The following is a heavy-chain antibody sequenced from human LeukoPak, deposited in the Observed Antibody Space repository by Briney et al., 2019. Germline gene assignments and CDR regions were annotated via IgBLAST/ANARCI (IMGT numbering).Heavy chain of an antibody. CDR3: ASKYYGSGSYYNWFDP. D-gene: IGHD3-10*01. V-gene: IGHV1-46*01. CDR2: INPSGGST. CDR1: GYTFTSYY. Sequence: ASVKVSCKASGYTFTSYYMHWVRQAPGQGLEWMGIINPSGGSTSYAQKFQGRVTMTRDTSTSTVYMELSSLRSEDTAVYYCASKYYGSGSYYNWFDPWGQGTLVTVSS. J-gene: IGHJ5*02.